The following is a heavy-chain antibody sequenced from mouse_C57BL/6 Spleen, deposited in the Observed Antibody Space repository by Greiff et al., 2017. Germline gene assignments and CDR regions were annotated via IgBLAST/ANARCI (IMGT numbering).Heavy chain of an antibody. CDR2: IYPGDGDT. Sequence: QVQLQQSGAELVKPGASVKISCKASGYAFSSYWMNWVKQRPGKGLEWIGQIYPGDGDTNYNGKFKGKATLTAEKSSSTAYMQLSSLTSEDSAVYFCARCNYGSSCFDYWGQGTTLTVAS. D-gene: IGHD1-1*01. J-gene: IGHJ2*01. V-gene: IGHV1-80*01. CDR1: GYAFSSYW. CDR3: ARCNYGSSCFDY.